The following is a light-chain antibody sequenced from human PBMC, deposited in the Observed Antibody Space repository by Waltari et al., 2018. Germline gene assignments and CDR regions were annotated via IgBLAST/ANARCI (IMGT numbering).Light chain of an antibody. V-gene: IGLV3-19*01. Sequence: SSELTQDPAVSVALGQTVRITCQGDSLQSYYANWHQQKPGQAPILLVFGQNNRPSGIPGRFSGSTSGDTASLTITGARAEDDADYYCSCRENTGFHWVFGGGTKLTVL. CDR2: GQN. J-gene: IGLJ3*02. CDR3: SCRENTGFHWV. CDR1: SLQSYY.